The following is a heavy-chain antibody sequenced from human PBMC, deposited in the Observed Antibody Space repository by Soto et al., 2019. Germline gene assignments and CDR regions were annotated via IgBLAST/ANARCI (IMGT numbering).Heavy chain of an antibody. Sequence: QVQLQESGPGLVKPSETLSLTCTVSGGSISSYYWSWIRQPPGKGLELIGYIYYSGSTNYNPSLNGRVTISVDTSKKQSSLKLNSVTAADTAVYYCARARGGIVGSTDWYFDLWGRGTLVTVSS. CDR1: GGSISSYY. V-gene: IGHV4-59*01. CDR2: IYYSGST. J-gene: IGHJ2*01. D-gene: IGHD1-26*01. CDR3: ARARGGIVGSTDWYFDL.